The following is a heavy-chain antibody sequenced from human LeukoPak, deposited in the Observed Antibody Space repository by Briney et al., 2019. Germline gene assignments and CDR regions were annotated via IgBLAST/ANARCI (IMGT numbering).Heavy chain of an antibody. D-gene: IGHD3-10*01. CDR2: ISYDGSNK. V-gene: IGHV3-30*18. CDR1: GFTFSSYA. Sequence: PGGSLRLSCAASGFTFSSYAMHWVRQAPGKGLEWVAVISYDGSNKYYADSVKGRFTISRDNSKNTLYLQMNSLRAEDTAVYCCAKYHYYVSGSVDYWGQGTLVTVSS. J-gene: IGHJ4*02. CDR3: AKYHYYVSGSVDY.